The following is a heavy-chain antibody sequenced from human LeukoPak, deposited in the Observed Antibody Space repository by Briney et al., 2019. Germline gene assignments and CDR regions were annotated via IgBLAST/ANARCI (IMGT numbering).Heavy chain of an antibody. J-gene: IGHJ6*02. CDR3: ARDIMDCSSTSCYMDYYYYGMDV. Sequence: GGSLRLSCGASGFTFSSYSMNWVRQAPGKGLEWVSYISSSSSTIYYADSVKGRFTISRDNAKNSLYLQMNSLRDEDTAVYYCARDIMDCSSTSCYMDYYYYGMDVWGQGTTVTVSS. D-gene: IGHD2-2*02. V-gene: IGHV3-48*02. CDR1: GFTFSSYS. CDR2: ISSSSSTI.